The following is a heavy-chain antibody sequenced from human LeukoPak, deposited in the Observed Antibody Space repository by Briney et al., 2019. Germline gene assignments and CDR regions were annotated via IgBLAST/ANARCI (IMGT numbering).Heavy chain of an antibody. D-gene: IGHD6-19*01. CDR1: GFTFSSYA. Sequence: GGSLRLSCAASGFTFSSYAMSWVRQAPGKGLEWVSAIRGSGGSTYYADSVKGRFTISRDNSKNTLYLQMNSLRAEDTAVYYCAKDYHSSGWSEYYFDYWGQGTLVTVSS. CDR3: AKDYHSSGWSEYYFDY. J-gene: IGHJ4*02. V-gene: IGHV3-23*01. CDR2: IRGSGGST.